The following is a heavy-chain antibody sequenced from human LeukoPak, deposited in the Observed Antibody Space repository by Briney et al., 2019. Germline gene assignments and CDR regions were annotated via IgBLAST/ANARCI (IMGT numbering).Heavy chain of an antibody. V-gene: IGHV1-2*02. Sequence: ASVKVSCKASGYTFTSYGISWVRQAPGQGLEWMGWINPNSGGTNYAQKFQGRVTMTRDTSISTAYMELSRLRSDDTAVYYCARDGDPYGDYSGWFDPWGQGTLVTVSS. CDR1: GYTFTSYG. D-gene: IGHD4-17*01. CDR2: INPNSGGT. J-gene: IGHJ5*02. CDR3: ARDGDPYGDYSGWFDP.